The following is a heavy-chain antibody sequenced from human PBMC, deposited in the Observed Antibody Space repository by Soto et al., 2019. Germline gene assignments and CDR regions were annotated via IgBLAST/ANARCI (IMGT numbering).Heavy chain of an antibody. V-gene: IGHV4-4*02. CDR2: IYHSGST. D-gene: IGHD6-19*01. J-gene: IGHJ1*01. CDR3: ARASVAGTSLYFQH. Sequence: PSETLSLTCAVSGGSISSSNWWSWVRQPPGKGLEWIGEIYHSGSTNYNPSLKSRVTISVGKSKNQFSLELSSVTAADTAVYYCARASVAGTSLYFQHWGQGTLVTVSS. CDR1: GGSISSSNW.